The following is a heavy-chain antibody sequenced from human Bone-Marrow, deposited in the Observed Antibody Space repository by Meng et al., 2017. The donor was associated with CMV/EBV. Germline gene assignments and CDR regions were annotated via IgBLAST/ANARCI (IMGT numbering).Heavy chain of an antibody. CDR3: ARPGPGAAEDY. D-gene: IGHD3-10*01. CDR2: INRDESDK. J-gene: IGHJ4*02. Sequence: GESLKISCAASGFTFSRDWMTWVRQAPGKGLEWVAIINRDESDKYYVDSVKGRFTISRDNDKNSVYLQMNSLRGEDTAVYYCARPGPGAAEDYWGQGTLVTVSS. V-gene: IGHV3-7*01. CDR1: GFTFSRDW.